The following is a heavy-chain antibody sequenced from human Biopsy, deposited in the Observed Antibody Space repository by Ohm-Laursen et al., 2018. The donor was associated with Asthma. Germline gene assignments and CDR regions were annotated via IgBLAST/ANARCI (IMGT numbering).Heavy chain of an antibody. CDR1: GGTLNTYV. D-gene: IGHD2-2*01. CDR2: INSGFGTT. CDR3: ARKAGSCISRTCYSLDF. V-gene: IGHV1-69*13. J-gene: IGHJ4*02. Sequence: SVTVSCKSLGGTLNTYVIGWVRLAPGQGLEWMGGINSGFGTTTYPQKFQDRVTITADDSTSTVYMELSSLRSEDTAVYYCARKAGSCISRTCYSLDFWGQGTLVTVSS.